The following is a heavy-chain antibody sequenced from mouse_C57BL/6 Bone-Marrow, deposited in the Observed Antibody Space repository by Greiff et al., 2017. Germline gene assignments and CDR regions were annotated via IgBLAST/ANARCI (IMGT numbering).Heavy chain of an antibody. V-gene: IGHV1-80*01. CDR3: AAFYYRNGYFAV. J-gene: IGHJ1*01. D-gene: IGHD2-5*01. Sequence: QVHVKQSGAELVKPGASVKISCKASGYAFSSYWMNWVKQRPGKGLEWIGRIYPGDGDTNYNGKFKGKATLTADKSSSTAYMQLSSLTSEGSAVYFRAAFYYRNGYFAVWGAGTAATVSS. CDR2: IYPGDGDT. CDR1: GYAFSSYW.